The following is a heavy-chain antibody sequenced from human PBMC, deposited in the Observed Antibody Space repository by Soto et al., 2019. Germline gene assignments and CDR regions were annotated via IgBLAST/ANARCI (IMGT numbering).Heavy chain of an antibody. CDR1: GGSISSGDYY. Sequence: SETLSLTCTISGGSISSGDYYWSWIRQPPGKGLEWIGYIYYSGSTYYNPSLKSRVTISVDTSKNQFSLKLSSVTAADTAVYYCARERPDGSRLDPWGQGTPVTVSS. V-gene: IGHV4-30-4*01. J-gene: IGHJ5*02. CDR2: IYYSGST. CDR3: ARERPDGSRLDP. D-gene: IGHD6-13*01.